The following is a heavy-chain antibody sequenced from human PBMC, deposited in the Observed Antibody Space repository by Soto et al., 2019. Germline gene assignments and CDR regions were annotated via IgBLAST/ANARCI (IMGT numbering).Heavy chain of an antibody. V-gene: IGHV4-39*01. CDR2: IYYSGST. CDR3: AGLGRVVVVATPRIYGMDV. J-gene: IGHJ6*01. CDR1: GGSISSSSYY. D-gene: IGHD2-15*01. Sequence: SETLSLTCTVSGGSISSSSYYWGWIRQPPGKGLEWIGSIYYSGSTYYNPSLKSRVTISVDTSKNQFSLKLSSVTAADTAVYYCAGLGRVVVVATPRIYGMDVWGQGTTVT.